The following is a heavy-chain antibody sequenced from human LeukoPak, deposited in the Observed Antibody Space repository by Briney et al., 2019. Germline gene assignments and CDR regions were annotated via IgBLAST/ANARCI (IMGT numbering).Heavy chain of an antibody. CDR1: GGSISSYY. CDR3: ARDSTGFGGIYYYYYMDV. Sequence: SETLSLTCTVSGGSISSYYWSWIRQPPGKGLEWIGYIYNSGSTNYNPSLKSRVTISVDTSKNQFSLKLSSVTAADTAVYYCARDSTGFGGIYYYYYMDVWGKGTTVTISS. V-gene: IGHV4-59*01. J-gene: IGHJ6*03. D-gene: IGHD3-10*01. CDR2: IYNSGST.